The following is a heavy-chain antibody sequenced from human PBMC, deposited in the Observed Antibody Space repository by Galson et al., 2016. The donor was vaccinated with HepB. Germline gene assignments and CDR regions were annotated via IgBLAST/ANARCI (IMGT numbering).Heavy chain of an antibody. J-gene: IGHJ4*02. CDR2: ISKDEGNK. Sequence: SLRLSCAASGFTLMNYAMHWVRQAPGKGLEWVAVISKDEGNKYYADSVKGRFTISRDNARNTLYLQMNSLRVEDTALYYCARDQRRRCPTTFDNWGPGILVTVS. CDR3: ARDQRRRCPTTFDN. CDR1: GFTLMNYA. D-gene: IGHD4-17*01. V-gene: IGHV3-30-3*01.